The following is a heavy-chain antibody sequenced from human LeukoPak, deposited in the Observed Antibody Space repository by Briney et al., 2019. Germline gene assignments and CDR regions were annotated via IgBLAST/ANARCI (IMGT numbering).Heavy chain of an antibody. Sequence: GGSLRLSCAASGFTFSSYSMNWVRQAPGKGLEWVSSISSSSSYIYYADSVKGRFTISRDKAKNSLYLQMNSLRAEDTAVYYCARDRVSYGFDYYYGMDVWGKGTTVTVSS. CDR1: GFTFSSYS. J-gene: IGHJ6*04. CDR2: ISSSSSYI. CDR3: ARDRVSYGFDYYYGMDV. V-gene: IGHV3-21*01. D-gene: IGHD5-18*01.